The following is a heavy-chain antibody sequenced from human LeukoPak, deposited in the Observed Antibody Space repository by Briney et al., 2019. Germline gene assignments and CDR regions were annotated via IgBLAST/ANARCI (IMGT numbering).Heavy chain of an antibody. CDR2: IKEDGSEK. CDR1: RFTFSTYW. CDR3: ATSRVFDF. J-gene: IGHJ4*02. V-gene: IGHV3-7*01. Sequence: PGGSLRLSCAASRFTFSTYWMSWVRQAPGKGLEWVANIKEDGSEKYYADSVKGRFTISRDNAKKTLYLEMNNLRVDDTAIYYCATSRVFDFWGQGTLVAVSS.